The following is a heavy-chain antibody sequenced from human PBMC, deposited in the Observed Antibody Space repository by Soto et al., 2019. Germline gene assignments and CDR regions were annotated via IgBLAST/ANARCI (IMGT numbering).Heavy chain of an antibody. Sequence: LRLSCAASGFTFSSYAMSWVRQAPGKGLEWVSAISGSGGSTYYADSVKGRFTISRDNSKNTLYLQMNSLRAEDTAVYYCANHEKMIKPGYSSGWYLVYWGQGTLVTVSS. CDR1: GFTFSSYA. V-gene: IGHV3-23*01. D-gene: IGHD6-19*01. CDR3: ANHEKMIKPGYSSGWYLVY. J-gene: IGHJ4*02. CDR2: ISGSGGST.